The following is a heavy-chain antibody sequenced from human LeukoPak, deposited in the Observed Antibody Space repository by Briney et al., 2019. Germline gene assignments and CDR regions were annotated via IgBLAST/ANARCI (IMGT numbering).Heavy chain of an antibody. Sequence: KPSETLSLTCTVSGGSISSSSYYWGWIRQPPGKGLEWIGSIYYSGSTYYNPSLKSRVTISVDTSKNQFSLKLSSVTAADTAVYYCARRVSFGEYPQGYFDYWGQGTLVTVSS. D-gene: IGHD3-10*01. V-gene: IGHV4-39*01. CDR1: GGSISSSSYY. CDR2: IYYSGST. CDR3: ARRVSFGEYPQGYFDY. J-gene: IGHJ4*02.